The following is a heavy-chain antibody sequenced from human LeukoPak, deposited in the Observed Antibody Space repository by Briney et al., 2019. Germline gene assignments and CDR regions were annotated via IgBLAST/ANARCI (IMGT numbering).Heavy chain of an antibody. CDR3: AREYCSGGDCQYYFDY. J-gene: IGHJ4*02. D-gene: IGHD2-15*01. CDR2: ITSNGGSP. Sequence: GGSLRLSCAASGFTFSSYAMHWVRQAPGQGLEYVSAITSNGGSPYYANSVRGRFTISRDNSENMLYLQMGSLRAEDMAVYYCAREYCSGGDCQYYFDYWGQGTLVTVSS. CDR1: GFTFSSYA. V-gene: IGHV3-64*01.